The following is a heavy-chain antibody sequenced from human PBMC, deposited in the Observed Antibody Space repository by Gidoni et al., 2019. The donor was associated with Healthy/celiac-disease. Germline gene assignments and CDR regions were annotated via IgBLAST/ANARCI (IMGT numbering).Heavy chain of an antibody. CDR1: GWSFGGYY. CDR2: SNHSGST. CDR3: ARGPEEGIRNWYFDL. Sequence: QVPLQQWGAGLLTPSATLSLTCAVYGWSFGGYYWSWIRQPPGKGLEWIGESNHSGSTNYNPSLKSRVTISVDTSKNQFSLKLSSVTAADTAVYYCARGPEEGIRNWYFDLWGRGTLVTVSS. J-gene: IGHJ2*01. V-gene: IGHV4-34*01. D-gene: IGHD6-13*01.